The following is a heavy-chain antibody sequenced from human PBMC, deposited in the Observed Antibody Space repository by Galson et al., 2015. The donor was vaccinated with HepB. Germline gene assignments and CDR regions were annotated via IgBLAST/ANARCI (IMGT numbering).Heavy chain of an antibody. Sequence: SLRLSCAASGFTFSSYWMSWVRQAPGKGLEWVANIKQDGSEKYYVDSVKGRFTISRDNAKNSLYLQMNSLRAEDTAVYYCARDFLQSTVTDNWFDPWGQGTLVTVSS. J-gene: IGHJ5*02. V-gene: IGHV3-7*03. CDR3: ARDFLQSTVTDNWFDP. CDR1: GFTFSSYW. CDR2: IKQDGSEK. D-gene: IGHD4-17*01.